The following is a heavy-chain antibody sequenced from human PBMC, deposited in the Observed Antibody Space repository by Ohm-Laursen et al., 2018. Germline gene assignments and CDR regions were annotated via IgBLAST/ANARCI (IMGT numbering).Heavy chain of an antibody. CDR2: INLDGSEK. CDR1: GFTFSVYW. D-gene: IGHD3-22*01. Sequence: SLRLSCSASGFTFSVYWMSWVRQAPGKGLEWVANINLDGSEKYYVDSVKGRFTISRDNAKNSLYLQMNSLRAEDTAVYYCARDPGYHDSSAYQAYYFDSWGQGTLVTVSS. V-gene: IGHV3-7*03. CDR3: ARDPGYHDSSAYQAYYFDS. J-gene: IGHJ4*02.